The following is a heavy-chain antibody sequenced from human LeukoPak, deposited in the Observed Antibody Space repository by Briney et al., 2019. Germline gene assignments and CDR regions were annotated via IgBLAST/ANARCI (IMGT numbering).Heavy chain of an antibody. Sequence: GGSLRLSCAASGFTFDDYGMSWVRQAPGKGLEWVSAISGSGGSTNYADSVKGRFTISRDNSKNTLYLQMNSLRAEDTAVYYCARDVPNYYDTSGYLDYWGQGTLVTVSS. CDR2: ISGSGGST. CDR1: GFTFDDYG. V-gene: IGHV3-23*01. CDR3: ARDVPNYYDTSGYLDY. J-gene: IGHJ4*02. D-gene: IGHD3-22*01.